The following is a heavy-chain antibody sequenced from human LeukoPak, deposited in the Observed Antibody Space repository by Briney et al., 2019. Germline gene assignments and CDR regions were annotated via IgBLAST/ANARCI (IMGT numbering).Heavy chain of an antibody. Sequence: GGSLRLSCAASGFMFSSFSMNWVRQAPGKGLEWVSSITSSSGYMYYADSVKGRFTISRDNAKNSLYLQMNSLSAEDTAVYYCARIEGRYSYFDYWGQGTLVTVSS. J-gene: IGHJ4*02. CDR3: ARIEGRYSYFDY. D-gene: IGHD1-26*01. CDR2: ITSSSGYM. V-gene: IGHV3-21*01. CDR1: GFMFSSFS.